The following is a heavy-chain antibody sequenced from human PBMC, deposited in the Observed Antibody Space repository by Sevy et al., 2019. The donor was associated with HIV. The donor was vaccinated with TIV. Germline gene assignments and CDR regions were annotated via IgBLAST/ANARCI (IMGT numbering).Heavy chain of an antibody. CDR1: GFTFSDYY. CDR3: ARVQGRYSSSWYYDYYYYMDV. V-gene: IGHV3-11*04. J-gene: IGHJ6*03. D-gene: IGHD6-13*01. Sequence: GGSLRLSCAASGFTFSDYYMSWIRQAPGKGLEWVSYISSSGSTIYYADSVKGRFTISRDNAKNSLYLQMNSLRAEDTAVYYCARVQGRYSSSWYYDYYYYMDVWDKGTTVTVSS. CDR2: ISSSGSTI.